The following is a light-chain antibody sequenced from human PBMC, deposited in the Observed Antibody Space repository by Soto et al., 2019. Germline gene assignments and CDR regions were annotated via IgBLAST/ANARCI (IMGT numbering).Light chain of an antibody. J-gene: IGLJ2*01. CDR1: SSDVGSYKL. CDR3: CSYASSTTML. V-gene: IGLV2-23*01. CDR2: EDN. Sequence: QSALTQPASVSGSPGQSITISCTGTSSDVGSYKLVSWYQQHPGRAPKLMIYEDNKRPSGVSNRFSGSKSGNTASLTISGLQAEDEANYYCCSYASSTTMLFGGGTKVTVL.